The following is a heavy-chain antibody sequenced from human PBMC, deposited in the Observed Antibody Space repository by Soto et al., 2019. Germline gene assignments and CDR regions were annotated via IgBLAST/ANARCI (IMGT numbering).Heavy chain of an antibody. CDR3: ARAAERFAEIYWFDP. CDR2: INPLGFST. Sequence: QVQLVQSGAEVKKPGASVKVSCKASGYTFTSYNMHWVRQAPGQGLEWVGMINPLGFSTTYAQKFRGGVTITRDTSTSTVYMELTNLRAEATAVYYCARAAERFAEIYWFDPWGQGALVTVSP. D-gene: IGHD3-3*01. CDR1: GYTFTSYN. J-gene: IGHJ5*02. V-gene: IGHV1-46*01.